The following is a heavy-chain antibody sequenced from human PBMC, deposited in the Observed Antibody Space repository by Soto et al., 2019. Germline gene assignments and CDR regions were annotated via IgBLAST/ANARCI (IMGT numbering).Heavy chain of an antibody. J-gene: IGHJ4*02. CDR3: ARGLNGYSHYFDF. V-gene: IGHV1-3*01. CDR1: GYTFTSYA. CDR2: INAGNGNT. Sequence: QVQLVQSGAEVKKPGASVKVSCKASGYTFTSYAMHWVRQAPGQRLEWMGWINAGNGNTKYSQKFQGRVTITRDTSASTSYMELSSLRSEDTAVYYCARGLNGYSHYFDFWGQGTLVTVSS. D-gene: IGHD5-18*01.